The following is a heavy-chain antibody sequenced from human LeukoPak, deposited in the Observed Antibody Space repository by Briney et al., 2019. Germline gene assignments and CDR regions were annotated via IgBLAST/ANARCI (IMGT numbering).Heavy chain of an antibody. CDR1: GLTFRRYW. J-gene: IGHJ6*03. V-gene: IGHV3-7*01. Sequence: GGSLRLSCGASGLTFRRYWMRWVRQAPGKGLEWVANIKVDGSEKHYVHSVKGRFTISRDNAKNSLSLEMNRLRAEGAAIYYCARDRYFSLWGKGTTVTISS. CDR2: IKVDGSEK. D-gene: IGHD3-9*01. CDR3: ARDRYFSL.